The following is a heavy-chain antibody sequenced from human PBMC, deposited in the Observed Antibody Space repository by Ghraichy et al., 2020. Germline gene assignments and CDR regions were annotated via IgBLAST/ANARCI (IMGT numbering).Heavy chain of an antibody. D-gene: IGHD2-15*01. CDR2: IGTAGDT. CDR1: GFTFSSYD. Sequence: GGSLRLSCAASGFTFSSYDMHWVRQATGKGLEWVSAIGTAGDTYYAGSVKGRFTISRENAKNSLYLQMNSLRAEDTAVDYCARGRGYCSGGSCYNNWFDPRGQGTLVTVSS. V-gene: IGHV3-13*01. CDR3: ARGRGYCSGGSCYNNWFDP. J-gene: IGHJ5*02.